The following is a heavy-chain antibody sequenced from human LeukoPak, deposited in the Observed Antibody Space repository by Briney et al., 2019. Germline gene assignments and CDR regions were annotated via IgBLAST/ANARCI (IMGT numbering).Heavy chain of an antibody. D-gene: IGHD3-22*01. CDR1: GGSISSSGSY. J-gene: IGHJ4*02. Sequence: SETLSLTCTVSGGSISSSGSYWAWIRQPPGKGLEWIGCIYYTGSTYYSPSLKSRVTISVDTSTNQFSLKLSAVTAADTAVFYCARQYSSGYHDYWGQGTLVTVSS. CDR3: ARQYSSGYHDY. CDR2: IYYTGST. V-gene: IGHV4-39*01.